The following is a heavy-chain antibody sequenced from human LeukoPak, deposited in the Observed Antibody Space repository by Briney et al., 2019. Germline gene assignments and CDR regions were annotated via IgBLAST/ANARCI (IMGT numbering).Heavy chain of an antibody. CDR3: ARPYYDFWSGYFQSVFDY. CDR2: INSDGSST. J-gene: IGHJ4*02. CDR1: GFTFSNAW. V-gene: IGHV3-74*01. Sequence: PGGSLRLSCAASGFTFSNAWMSWVRQAPGKGLVWVSRINSDGSSTSYADSVKGRFTISRDNAKNTLYLQMNSLRAEDTAVYYCARPYYDFWSGYFQSVFDYWGQGTLVTVSS. D-gene: IGHD3-3*01.